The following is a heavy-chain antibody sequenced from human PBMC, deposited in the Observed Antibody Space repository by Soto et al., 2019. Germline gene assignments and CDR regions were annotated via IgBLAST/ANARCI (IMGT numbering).Heavy chain of an antibody. CDR2: INHSGST. CDR1: GGSFSGYY. J-gene: IGHJ4*02. V-gene: IGHV4-34*01. Sequence: QVQLQQWGAGLLKPSETLSLTCAVYGGSFSGYYWSWIRQPPGKGLEWIGEINHSGSTNYNPSLKSRVTISVDTSKNPFSLKLSSVTAADTAVYYCARVIYDFWSGYPRRNYFDYWGQGTLVTVSS. CDR3: ARVIYDFWSGYPRRNYFDY. D-gene: IGHD3-3*01.